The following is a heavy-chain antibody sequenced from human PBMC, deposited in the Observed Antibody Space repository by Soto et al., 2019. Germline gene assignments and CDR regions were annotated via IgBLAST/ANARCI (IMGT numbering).Heavy chain of an antibody. CDR3: AHTDYHWNSCGY. CDR2: SYWDDDK. V-gene: IGHV2-5*02. J-gene: IGHJ4*02. D-gene: IGHD1-20*01. CDR1: GFSLSTSGVG. Sequence: QITLKESGPTLVKPTQTLTLTCTFSGFSLSTSGVGVGWVRQPPGKALEWLALSYWDDDKRYSPSLKSRLTIPTDTSKNQVVTTMTSIDPVDTATYYCAHTDYHWNSCGYWGQGTLDTVSS.